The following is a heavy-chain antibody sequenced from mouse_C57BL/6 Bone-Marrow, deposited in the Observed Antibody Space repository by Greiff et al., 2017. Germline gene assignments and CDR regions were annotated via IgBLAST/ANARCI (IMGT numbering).Heavy chain of an antibody. Sequence: QVQLQQPGAELVKPGASVKVSCKASGYTFTSYWMHWVKQRPGQGLEWIGRIDPSDSDTNYNQKFKGKATLTVDKSSSTAYMQLSSLTSEDSAVYYCAIPLHYYAMYYCGQGTSVTVSS. J-gene: IGHJ4*01. CDR1: GYTFTSYW. D-gene: IGHD2-1*01. CDR3: AIPLHYYAMYY. V-gene: IGHV1-74*01. CDR2: IDPSDSDT.